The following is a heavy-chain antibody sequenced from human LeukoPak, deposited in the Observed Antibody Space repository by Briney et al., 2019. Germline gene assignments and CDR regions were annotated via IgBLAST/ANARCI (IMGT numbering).Heavy chain of an antibody. J-gene: IGHJ4*02. V-gene: IGHV3-30*04. CDR2: ISYDGSNK. CDR3: ARDYSNYGTLFDY. D-gene: IGHD4-11*01. Sequence: GGSLRLSCAASGFTFSSYAMHWVRQAPGKGLEWVAVISYDGSNKYYADSVKGRFTISRDNSKNTLYLQMNSLRAEDTAVYYCARDYSNYGTLFDYWGQGTLVTVSS. CDR1: GFTFSSYA.